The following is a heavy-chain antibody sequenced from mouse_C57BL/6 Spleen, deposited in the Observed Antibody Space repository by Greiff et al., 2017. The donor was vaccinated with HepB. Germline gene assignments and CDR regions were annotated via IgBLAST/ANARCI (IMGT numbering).Heavy chain of an antibody. J-gene: IGHJ1*03. CDR3: VRLGQKYFDV. D-gene: IGHD3-3*01. Sequence: EVKLVESGGGLVQPKGSLKLSCAASGFSFNTYAMNWVRQAPGKGLEWVARIRSKSNNYATYYADSVKDRFTISRDDSESMLYLQMNNLKTEDTALYYCVRLGQKYFDVWGTGTTVTVSS. CDR1: GFSFNTYA. CDR2: IRSKSNNYAT. V-gene: IGHV10-1*01.